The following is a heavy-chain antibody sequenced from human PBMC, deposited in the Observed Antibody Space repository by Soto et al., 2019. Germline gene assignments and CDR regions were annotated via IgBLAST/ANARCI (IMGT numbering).Heavy chain of an antibody. J-gene: IGHJ6*02. CDR1: GGSITTGGYS. Sequence: PSETLSLTCTVSGGSITTGGYSWSWIRQPPGKALEWIGYVYHTGNAYPKPSLKSRVTISLDRSKNQFSLKMTSVTAADTALYYCASRPFYYYGLDVWGQGTTVTVSS. CDR2: VYHTGNA. V-gene: IGHV4-30-2*01. CDR3: ASRPFYYYGLDV.